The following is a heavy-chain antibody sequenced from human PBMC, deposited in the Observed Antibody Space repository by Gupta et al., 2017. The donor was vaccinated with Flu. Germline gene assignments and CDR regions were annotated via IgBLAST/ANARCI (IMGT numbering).Heavy chain of an antibody. J-gene: IGHJ4*02. V-gene: IGHV4-59*01. CDR3: TKGRTHFDF. Sequence: QVQLQESGPGLVKPSETLSLICTVTGGSIYSFYWGWVRQSPGKGLERIGYSYYTGSTNYNPSLKSRVTISVDRSKNQFSLKLTSVTAADTAVYYCTKGRTHFDFWGQGILVTVSS. CDR2: SYYTGST. CDR1: GGSIYSFY.